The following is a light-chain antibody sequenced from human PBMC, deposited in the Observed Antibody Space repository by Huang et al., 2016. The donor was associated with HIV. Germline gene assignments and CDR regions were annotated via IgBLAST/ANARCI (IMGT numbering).Light chain of an antibody. CDR3: QDVTTLPFT. CDR1: QGIRSW. Sequence: DIQMTQSPSSVSASVGDRVTITRRASQGIRSWLAWYQQKPGKAPRRLIYAASSVKSGVPSRFSGSGFGTDFTLTSSSLQAEDFATYFCQDVTTLPFTFGPGTKVDI. J-gene: IGKJ3*01. V-gene: IGKV1-12*01. CDR2: AAS.